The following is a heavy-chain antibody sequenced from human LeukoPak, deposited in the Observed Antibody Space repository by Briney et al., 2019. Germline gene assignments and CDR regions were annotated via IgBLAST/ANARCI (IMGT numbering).Heavy chain of an antibody. CDR1: GFTFSSYW. V-gene: IGHV3-7*01. D-gene: IGHD3-22*01. CDR2: IKQDGSEK. J-gene: IGHJ4*02. Sequence: GGSLRLSCAASGFTFSSYWMSWVRQAPGKGLEWVANIKQDGSEKYYVDSVKGRFTISRDNAKNSLYLQMNSLRAEDTAVYYCARVRAPYYYDSSGYEDYWGQGTLVTVSS. CDR3: ARVRAPYYYDSSGYEDY.